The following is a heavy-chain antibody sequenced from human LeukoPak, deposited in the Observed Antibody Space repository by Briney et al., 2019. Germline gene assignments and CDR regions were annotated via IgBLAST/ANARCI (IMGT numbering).Heavy chain of an antibody. V-gene: IGHV4-61*08. D-gene: IGHD6-19*01. J-gene: IGHJ4*02. CDR2: IYYSGST. CDR1: GGSISSGGYY. CDR3: AREGAAGIRW. Sequence: SETLSLTCTVSGGSISSGGYYWSWIRQPPGKGLEWIGYIYYSGSTNYNPSLKSRVTISVDTSKNQFSLKLSSVTAADTAVYYCAREGAAGIRWWGQGTLVTVSS.